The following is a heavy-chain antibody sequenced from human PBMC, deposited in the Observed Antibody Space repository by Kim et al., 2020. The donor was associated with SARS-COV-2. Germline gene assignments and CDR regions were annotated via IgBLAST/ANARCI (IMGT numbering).Heavy chain of an antibody. CDR3: ARDHCSSTSCYMYYGMDV. Sequence: VKGRFTISRDNAKNSLYLQMNSLRAEDTAVYYCARDHCSSTSCYMYYGMDVWGQGTTVTVSS. J-gene: IGHJ6*02. V-gene: IGHV3-48*03. D-gene: IGHD2-2*02.